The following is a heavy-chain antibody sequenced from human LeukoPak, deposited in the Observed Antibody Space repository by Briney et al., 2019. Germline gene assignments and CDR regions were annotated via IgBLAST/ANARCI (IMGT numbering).Heavy chain of an antibody. D-gene: IGHD4-17*01. Sequence: GGSLRLSCAASGFTFSSCSMNWVRQAPGKGLEWVSYISSSSSSTIYCADSVKGRFTISRDNAKNSLYLQMNSLRAEDTAVYYCARGYGDYVNFPDYWGQGTLVTVSS. V-gene: IGHV3-48*01. CDR3: ARGYGDYVNFPDY. J-gene: IGHJ4*02. CDR1: GFTFSSCS. CDR2: ISSSSSSTI.